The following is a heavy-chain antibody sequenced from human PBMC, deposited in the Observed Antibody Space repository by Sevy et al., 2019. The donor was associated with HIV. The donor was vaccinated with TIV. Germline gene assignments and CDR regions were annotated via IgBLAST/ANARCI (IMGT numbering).Heavy chain of an antibody. D-gene: IGHD2-15*01. V-gene: IGHV1-2*04. CDR1: GYTFTGYY. J-gene: IGHJ4*02. Sequence: ASVKVSCKASGYTFTGYYMHWVRQAPGQGLEWMGWINPNSGGTNYAQKFQGWVTMTRDTSISTAYMELSRLRSDDTAVYYCERMGGVVVHPYFDYWGQGTLVTVSS. CDR3: ERMGGVVVHPYFDY. CDR2: INPNSGGT.